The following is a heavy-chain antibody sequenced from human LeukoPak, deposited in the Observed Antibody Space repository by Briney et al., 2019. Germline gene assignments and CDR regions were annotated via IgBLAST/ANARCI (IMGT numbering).Heavy chain of an antibody. CDR3: AKEKCTSCYFIDY. CDR2: IWYDGSNK. CDR1: GFTFSSYG. Sequence: QTGGSLRLSCAACGFTFSSYGMHWVRQAPGKGLEWVALIWYDGSNKYYADSVKGRFTISRDNSKNTLYLQMNSLRAEDTAVYYCAKEKCTSCYFIDYWGQGTLVTVSS. V-gene: IGHV3-30*02. D-gene: IGHD2-2*01. J-gene: IGHJ4*02.